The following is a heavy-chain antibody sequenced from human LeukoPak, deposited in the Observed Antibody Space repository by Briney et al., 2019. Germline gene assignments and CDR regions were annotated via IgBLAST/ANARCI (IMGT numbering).Heavy chain of an antibody. Sequence: GGSLRLSCAASGFIVSSNYMSWVRQARGKGLEWVSTIYRGGSTSYADSVKGRFTISRDNSKNTLYLQMNSLRAEDTAVYYCAGELGSSGHGYWGQGTLVTVSS. V-gene: IGHV3-53*01. CDR1: GFIVSSNY. D-gene: IGHD6-19*01. CDR3: AGELGSSGHGY. CDR2: IYRGGST. J-gene: IGHJ4*02.